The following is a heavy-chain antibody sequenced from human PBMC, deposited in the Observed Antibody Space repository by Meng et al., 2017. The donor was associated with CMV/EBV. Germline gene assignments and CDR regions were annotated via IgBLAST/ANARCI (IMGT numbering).Heavy chain of an antibody. D-gene: IGHD3-10*01. Sequence: GESLKISCAASGFTFDDYGMSWVRQAPGKGLGWVSGINWNGGSTGYADSVKGRFTISRDNAKNSLYLQMNSLRAEDTALYYCARDYSTLWDGSDYWGQGTLVTVSS. V-gene: IGHV3-20*04. CDR3: ARDYSTLWDGSDY. J-gene: IGHJ4*02. CDR2: INWNGGST. CDR1: GFTFDDYG.